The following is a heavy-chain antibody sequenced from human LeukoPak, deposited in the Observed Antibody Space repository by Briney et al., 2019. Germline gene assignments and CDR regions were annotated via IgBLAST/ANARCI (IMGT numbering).Heavy chain of an antibody. D-gene: IGHD6-13*01. CDR2: ISYTGTYI. CDR1: AFSLSAYN. CDR3: ARSYAAAGSY. J-gene: IGHJ4*02. V-gene: IGHV3-21*01. Sequence: KSGGSLRLSCAASAFSLSAYNMNWVRQAPGKGLEWVSSISYTGTYIYYGDSVKGRFTISRDNAKNSVHLQMNSLRAEDTGVYFCARSYAAAGSYWGQGTPVTVSS.